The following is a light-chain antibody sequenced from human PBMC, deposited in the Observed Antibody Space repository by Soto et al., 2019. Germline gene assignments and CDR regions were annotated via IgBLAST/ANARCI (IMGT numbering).Light chain of an antibody. CDR3: CSYAGSSTSVV. CDR2: AVS. CDR1: NSDVGAYNY. V-gene: IGLV2-11*01. Sequence: QSVLTQPRSVSGSPGQSVTISCTGTNSDVGAYNYISWYQQFPGKAPKVIISAVSQRPSGVSNRFSGSKSGNTASLTISGLQAEDEADYYCCSYAGSSTSVVFGGGTKVTVL. J-gene: IGLJ2*01.